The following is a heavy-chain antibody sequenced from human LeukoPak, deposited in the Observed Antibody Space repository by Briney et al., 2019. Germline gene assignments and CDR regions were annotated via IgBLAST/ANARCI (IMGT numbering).Heavy chain of an antibody. D-gene: IGHD5-24*01. J-gene: IGHJ4*02. CDR3: ARGRWLHLSFGY. CDR2: INHSGST. V-gene: IGHV4-34*01. Sequence: SETLSLTCAVYGGSFSGYYWSWIRQPPGKGLEWIGEINHSGSTNYNPSLKSRVTISVDTSKNQFSLKLSSVTAADTAVYYCARGRWLHLSFGYWGQGTLVTVSS. CDR1: GGSFSGYY.